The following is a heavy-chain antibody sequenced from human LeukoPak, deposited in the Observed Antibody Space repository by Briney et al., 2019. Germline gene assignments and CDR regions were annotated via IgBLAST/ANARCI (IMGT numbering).Heavy chain of an antibody. J-gene: IGHJ4*02. CDR2: IYYSGST. D-gene: IGHD3-22*01. CDR1: GGSISSYY. Sequence: SETLSLTCTVSGGSISSYYWSWIQQPPGKGLEWIGYIYYSGSTNYNPSLKSRVTISVDTSKNQFSLKLSSVTAADTAVYYCARAPSDSSGYYYYYFDYWGQGTLVTVSS. V-gene: IGHV4-59*08. CDR3: ARAPSDSSGYYYYYFDY.